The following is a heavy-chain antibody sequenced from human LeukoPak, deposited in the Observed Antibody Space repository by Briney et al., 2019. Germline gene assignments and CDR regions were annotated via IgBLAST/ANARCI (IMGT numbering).Heavy chain of an antibody. CDR3: VRGGLNGN. Sequence: PGGSLRLSCAASGFTVSSNYMSWVRQVPGKGLVWVSRIESDGTGAVYADAVEGRFTISRDNAKNMLYLQMNSLRAEDTAVYYCVRGGLNGNWGQGTLVTVSS. CDR1: GFTVSSNY. J-gene: IGHJ4*02. V-gene: IGHV3-74*03. D-gene: IGHD2-8*01. CDR2: IESDGTGA.